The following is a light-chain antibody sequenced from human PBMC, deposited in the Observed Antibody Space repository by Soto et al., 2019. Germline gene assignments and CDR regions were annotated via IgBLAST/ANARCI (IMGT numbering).Light chain of an antibody. V-gene: IGKV3-20*01. CDR1: QTVSSNF. CDR3: QQYGTSPLT. Sequence: IVLTQSPGTLSLSPGERATLSCRASQTVSSNFLAWYQEKPGQAPRLLIYGASSRATGFPDRFSGSGSGTDFTLTISRLEPEDFAVYYCQQYGTSPLTFGGGTKVDI. CDR2: GAS. J-gene: IGKJ4*01.